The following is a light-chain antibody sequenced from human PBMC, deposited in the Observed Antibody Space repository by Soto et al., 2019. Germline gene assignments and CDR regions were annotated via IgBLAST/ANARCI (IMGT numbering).Light chain of an antibody. CDR2: DAS. J-gene: IGKJ4*01. Sequence: EIVLTQSPATLYLSPGERAALSCRASQSVSSYLAWYQQKPGQAPRLLIYDASKRAPGIPARFTGSGSGTDFTLTISSLEPEDFAVYFWQQRSVWVYPFGGGTKVQI. CDR1: QSVSSY. CDR3: QQRSVWVYP. V-gene: IGKV3-11*01.